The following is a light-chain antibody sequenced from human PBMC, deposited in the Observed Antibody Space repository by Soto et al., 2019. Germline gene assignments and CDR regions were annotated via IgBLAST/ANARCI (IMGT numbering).Light chain of an antibody. CDR1: QGISSS. Sequence: IQLTQSPSSLSASVGDRVTITCRASQGISSSLAWYQQKPGKAPKVLIYDASTLQTGVPSRFSGSGSGTDFTLTISNLQPEDFATYYCQHLNSYPYTFGQGTKLGIK. CDR3: QHLNSYPYT. J-gene: IGKJ2*01. V-gene: IGKV1-9*01. CDR2: DAS.